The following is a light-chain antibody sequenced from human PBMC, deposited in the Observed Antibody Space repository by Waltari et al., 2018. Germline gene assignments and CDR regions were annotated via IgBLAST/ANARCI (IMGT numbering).Light chain of an antibody. Sequence: DIQMTESPSTLSESVGVRVTITCRASQSISSYLAWYQQKAGEAPKLLIYEASTLESGVPSRFSGSGSGTEFTLTISSLQPDDFAAYYCQQYHSYSYTFGQGTKLDIK. CDR2: EAS. CDR3: QQYHSYSYT. CDR1: QSISSY. J-gene: IGKJ2*01. V-gene: IGKV1-5*03.